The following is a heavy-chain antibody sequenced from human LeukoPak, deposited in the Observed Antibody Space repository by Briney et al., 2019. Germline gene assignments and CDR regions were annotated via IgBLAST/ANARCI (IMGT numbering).Heavy chain of an antibody. V-gene: IGHV1-18*01. CDR3: ARVAGSSGYYRFDP. CDR1: GYTFTSYG. Sequence: ASVTVSCTASGYTFTSYGISWVRQAPGQGLEWMGWISAYNGNTNYAQKLQGRVTMTTDTSTSTAYMELSRLRSDDTAVYYCARVAGSSGYYRFDPGGQGTLVTVSS. D-gene: IGHD3-22*01. CDR2: ISAYNGNT. J-gene: IGHJ5*02.